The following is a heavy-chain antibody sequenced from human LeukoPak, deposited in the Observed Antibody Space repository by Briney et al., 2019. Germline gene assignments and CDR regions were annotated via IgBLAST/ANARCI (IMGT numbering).Heavy chain of an antibody. Sequence: SGPTLVNPTQTLTLTCTFSGFSLTTSPVGVGWIRQTPGKALEWLAVIYWDDDKRYSPSLRSRLTITKATSNNHVVLTMSNMDPADTATYFCAHRFPIGGSGNEAIFDFWGQGILVTVSS. CDR3: AHRFPIGGSGNEAIFDF. CDR2: IYWDDDK. V-gene: IGHV2-5*02. CDR1: GFSLTTSPVG. J-gene: IGHJ4*02. D-gene: IGHD1-1*01.